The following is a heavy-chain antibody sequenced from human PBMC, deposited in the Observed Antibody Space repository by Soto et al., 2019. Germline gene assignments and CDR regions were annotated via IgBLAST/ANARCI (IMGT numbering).Heavy chain of an antibody. J-gene: IGHJ5*02. V-gene: IGHV1-18*01. CDR2: ISAYNGNT. CDR3: ARLYEGLVPANWFDP. D-gene: IGHD2-2*01. CDR1: GYTFTSYG. Sequence: ASVKVSCKASGYTFTSYGISWVRQAPGQGLEWMGWISAYNGNTNYAQKLQGRVTMTTDTSTSTAYMELRSLRSDDTAVYYCARLYEGLVPANWFDPWGQGTLVTVSS.